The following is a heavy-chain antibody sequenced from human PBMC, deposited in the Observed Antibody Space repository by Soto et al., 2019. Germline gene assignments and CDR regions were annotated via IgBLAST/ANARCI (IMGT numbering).Heavy chain of an antibody. J-gene: IGHJ6*02. Sequence: ASVKVSCKASGYTFTSYDINWVRQATGQGLEWMGWMNPNSGNTGYAQKFQGRVTMTRNTSISTAYMELSSLRSEDTAVYYCARGQRISPLTGYVNYYYCYGMDVWGQGTTVTVSS. V-gene: IGHV1-8*01. CDR1: GYTFTSYD. D-gene: IGHD3-9*01. CDR2: MNPNSGNT. CDR3: ARGQRISPLTGYVNYYYCYGMDV.